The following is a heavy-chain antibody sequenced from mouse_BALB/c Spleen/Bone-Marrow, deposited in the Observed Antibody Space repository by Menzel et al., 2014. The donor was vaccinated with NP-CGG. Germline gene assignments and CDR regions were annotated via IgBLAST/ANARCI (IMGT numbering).Heavy chain of an antibody. CDR2: IHYSGYT. CDR3: TRETAVVADFDY. Sequence: EVQGVESGPNLVKPSQSLSLTCTVTGFSIXSGYGWHWIRQFPGNKLEWMGYIHYSGYTDYNPSLKSRISITRDTSKNQFFLQLNSVTTEDTATYYCTRETAVVADFDYWGQGTTLTVSS. V-gene: IGHV3-1*02. CDR1: GFSIXSGYG. D-gene: IGHD1-1*01. J-gene: IGHJ2*01.